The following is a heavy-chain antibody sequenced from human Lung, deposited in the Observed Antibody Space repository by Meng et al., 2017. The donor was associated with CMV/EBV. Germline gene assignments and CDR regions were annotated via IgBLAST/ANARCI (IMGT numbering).Heavy chain of an antibody. CDR1: GFTFDDYG. V-gene: IGHV3-20*04. CDR2: INWNGGST. D-gene: IGHD6-6*01. J-gene: IGHJ4*02. CDR3: ARDTYSSSSGAYFDY. Sequence: SLKISCAASGFTFDDYGMSWVRQAPGKGLEWVSGINWNGGSTGYADSVKGRFTISRDNAKNSLYLQMNSLRAEDTALYYCARDTYSSSSGAYFDYWGQGTLVTVSS.